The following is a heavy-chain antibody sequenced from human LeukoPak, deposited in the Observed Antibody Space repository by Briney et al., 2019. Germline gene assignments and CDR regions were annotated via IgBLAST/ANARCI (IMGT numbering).Heavy chain of an antibody. CDR3: AKDVSGGRSGEIDY. CDR2: ISGSGGST. Sequence: GGSLRLSCAASGFTFSSYWMSWVRQAPGKGLEWVSAISGSGGSTYYADSVKGRFTISRDNSKNTLYLQMNSLRAEDTAVYYCAKDVSGGRSGEIDYWGQGTLVTVSS. CDR1: GFTFSSYW. V-gene: IGHV3-23*01. J-gene: IGHJ4*02. D-gene: IGHD2-15*01.